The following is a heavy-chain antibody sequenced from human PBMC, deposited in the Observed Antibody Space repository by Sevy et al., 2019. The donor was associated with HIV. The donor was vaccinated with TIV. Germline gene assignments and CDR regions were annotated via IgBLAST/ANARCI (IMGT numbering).Heavy chain of an antibody. D-gene: IGHD3-22*01. V-gene: IGHV4-59*01. CDR2: IYHSGST. Sequence: SETLSLTCTVSGDSISNYYWSWIRQPPGKGLEWLGYIYHSGSTNYNPSLKSRVTLSLDTSKKQFSLKLTSVTAADTAVYYCARGRYFDTSGLHFDTWGQGALVTVSS. CDR1: GDSISNYY. J-gene: IGHJ4*02. CDR3: ARGRYFDTSGLHFDT.